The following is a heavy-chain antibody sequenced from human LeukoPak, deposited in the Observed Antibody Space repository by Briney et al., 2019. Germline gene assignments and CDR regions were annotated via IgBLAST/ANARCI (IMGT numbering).Heavy chain of an antibody. CDR1: GFTFSSYW. J-gene: IGHJ4*02. Sequence: PGGSLRLSCAASGFTFSSYWMSWVRQAPGKGLEWVANIKQDGSEKYYVDSVKGRFTISRDNAKNSLYLQMNSLRAEDTAVYYCARDWGGYALGSLYWGQGTLVTVSS. V-gene: IGHV3-7*01. CDR3: ARDWGGYALGSLY. CDR2: IKQDGSEK. D-gene: IGHD5-12*01.